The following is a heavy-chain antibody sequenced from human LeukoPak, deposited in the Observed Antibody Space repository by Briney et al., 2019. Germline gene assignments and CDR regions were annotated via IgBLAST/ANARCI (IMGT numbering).Heavy chain of an antibody. CDR2: IRYDGNNK. Sequence: GGSLRLSCAASGFTFSSYGMHWVRQAPGKGLEWVAFIRYDGNNKYYADSVKGRFTISRDNSKNTLYLQMNSLRDEDTAVYYCAKDAGSGGYYSAYFDYWGQGTLVTVSS. D-gene: IGHD3-22*01. J-gene: IGHJ4*02. CDR1: GFTFSSYG. V-gene: IGHV3-30*02. CDR3: AKDAGSGGYYSAYFDY.